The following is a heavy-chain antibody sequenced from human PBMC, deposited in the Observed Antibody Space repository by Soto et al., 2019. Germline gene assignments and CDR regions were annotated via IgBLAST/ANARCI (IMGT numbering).Heavy chain of an antibody. CDR1: GFTFSSYG. J-gene: IGHJ6*02. V-gene: IGHV3-30*18. Sequence: QVQLVESGGGVVQPGRSLRLSCAASGFTFSSYGMHWVRQAPGKGLEWVAVISYDGSNKYYADSVKGRFTISRDNSKNTLYLQMNSLRDEDTAVYYCAKDLLSSSEYYYYGMDVWGQGTTVTVSS. CDR3: AKDLLSSSEYYYYGMDV. D-gene: IGHD6-6*01. CDR2: ISYDGSNK.